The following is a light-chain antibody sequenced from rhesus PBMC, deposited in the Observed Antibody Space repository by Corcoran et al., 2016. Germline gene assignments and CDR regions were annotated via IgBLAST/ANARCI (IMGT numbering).Light chain of an antibody. CDR3: QQHSSYPLT. CDR1: QGISKY. V-gene: IGKV1-25*01. J-gene: IGKJ4*01. Sequence: DIQMTQSPSSLSASVGDTVTITCQASQGISKYLSWYQQKPGKAPKLLIYDASTLQSGVPSRFSGSGSGTEFSLTISSRQPDDFATFYCQQHSSYPLTFGGGTKVELK. CDR2: DAS.